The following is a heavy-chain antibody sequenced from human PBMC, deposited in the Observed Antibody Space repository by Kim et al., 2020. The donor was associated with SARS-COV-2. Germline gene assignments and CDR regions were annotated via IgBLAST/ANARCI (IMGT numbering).Heavy chain of an antibody. J-gene: IGHJ5*02. V-gene: IGHV1-46*01. Sequence: ASVKVSCKASGYTFTSYYMHWVRQAPGQGLEWMGIINPSGGSTSYAQKFQGRVTMTRDTSTSTVYMELSSLRSEDTAVYYCAREQLLWFGELSGWFDPWGQGTLVTVSS. D-gene: IGHD3-10*01. CDR3: AREQLLWFGELSGWFDP. CDR2: INPSGGST. CDR1: GYTFTSYY.